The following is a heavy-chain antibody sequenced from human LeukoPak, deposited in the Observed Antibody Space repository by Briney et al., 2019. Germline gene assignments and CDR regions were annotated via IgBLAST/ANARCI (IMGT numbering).Heavy chain of an antibody. J-gene: IGHJ4*02. D-gene: IGHD5-18*01. CDR2: IFGSGGSP. V-gene: IGHV3-23*01. CDR3: GKTTVGYSSGQKPAWPVDY. Sequence: GGSLRLSCEASGLTFGSHSMYWVRQAPGKGLEWVAGIFGSGGSPHYADPVKGRFTISRDNSRNTVYLQINSLRAEDTAVYYCGKTTVGYSSGQKPAWPVDYWGQGTLVSVSS. CDR1: GLTFGSHS.